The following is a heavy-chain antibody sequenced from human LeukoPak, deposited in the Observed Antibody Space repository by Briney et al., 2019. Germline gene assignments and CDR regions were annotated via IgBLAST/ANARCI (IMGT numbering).Heavy chain of an antibody. Sequence: PGRSLRLSCAASGFTFSSYGMHWVRQAPGKGLEWVAVIWYDGSNKYYADSVKGRFTISRDNSRNTLYLQMNSLRIEDTAVYYCAKDRIQLWSLRGSFDYWGQGTLVTVSS. CDR1: GFTFSSYG. V-gene: IGHV3-33*06. J-gene: IGHJ4*02. CDR3: AKDRIQLWSLRGSFDY. CDR2: IWYDGSNK. D-gene: IGHD5-18*01.